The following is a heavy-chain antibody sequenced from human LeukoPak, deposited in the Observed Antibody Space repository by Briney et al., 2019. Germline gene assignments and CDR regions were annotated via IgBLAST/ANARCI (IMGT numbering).Heavy chain of an antibody. CDR3: GTLLSNGPFDY. CDR2: IYPNSGAT. CDR1: GYTFTGYY. J-gene: IGHJ4*02. Sequence: GASVKVSCKASGYTFTGYYMHWVRQAPGQGLEWMGYIYPNSGATKYAQKIQGRVTMTRETSISIAYMELSGLRSDDTAVYYCGTLLSNGPFDYWGQGSLVTVSS. V-gene: IGHV1-2*02.